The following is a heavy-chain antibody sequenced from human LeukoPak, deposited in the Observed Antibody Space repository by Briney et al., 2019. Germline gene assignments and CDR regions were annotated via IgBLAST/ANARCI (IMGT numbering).Heavy chain of an antibody. Sequence: PGGSLRLSCAASGFIVSSNHMNWVRQAPGKGMEWVSIIYSNDAPYYADSVKGRFTISRDNSKNTVHLQMNSLRSEDTAVFYCAGDLRSFWSGAIDYWGQGTLVTVSS. CDR3: AGDLRSFWSGAIDY. J-gene: IGHJ4*02. CDR2: IYSNDAP. CDR1: GFIVSSNH. D-gene: IGHD3-3*01. V-gene: IGHV3-66*01.